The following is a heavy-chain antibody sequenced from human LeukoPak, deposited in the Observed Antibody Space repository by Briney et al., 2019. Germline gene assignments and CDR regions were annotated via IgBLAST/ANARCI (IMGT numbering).Heavy chain of an antibody. V-gene: IGHV5-51*01. J-gene: IGHJ3*02. D-gene: IGHD5-18*01. CDR3: ARAAEFMDTAMVYVGVRAFDI. Sequence: GESLKISCKVSGYNFNNYWIGWVRQMPGKGLEWMGIIYPGDSETRYSPSFQGQVTISADKSITTAYLQWSSLKASDTAMYYCARAAEFMDTAMVYVGVRAFDIWGQGTMVTVSS. CDR2: IYPGDSET. CDR1: GYNFNNYW.